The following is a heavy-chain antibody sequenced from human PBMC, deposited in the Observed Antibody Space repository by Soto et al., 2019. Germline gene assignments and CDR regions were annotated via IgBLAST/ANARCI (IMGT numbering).Heavy chain of an antibody. J-gene: IGHJ1*01. V-gene: IGHV3-30-3*01. CDR1: GFTFSSYA. CDR2: ISYDGSNK. Sequence: QVQLVESGGGVVQPGRSLRLSCAASGFTFSSYAMHWVRQAPGKGLEWVAVISYDGSNKYYADSVKGRFTISRDNSKNTLYLQMNSLRAEDTAVYYCASRLISSSWSLEYFQHWGQGTLVTVSS. CDR3: ASRLISSSWSLEYFQH. D-gene: IGHD6-13*01.